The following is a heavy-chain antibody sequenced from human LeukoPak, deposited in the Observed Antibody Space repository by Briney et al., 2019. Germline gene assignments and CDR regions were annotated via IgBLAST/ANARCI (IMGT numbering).Heavy chain of an antibody. CDR3: TREGRYCSGSSCYSWYLAY. Sequence: GGSLRLSCAASGFTFSGYEMNWVRQAPGKGLEWVSYISSSDNTIHYADSVKDRFTISRDNAKNSLYLQMNSLRAEDTAVYYCTREGRYCSGSSCYSWYLAYWGQGTLVTVSS. D-gene: IGHD2-15*01. J-gene: IGHJ4*02. CDR2: ISSSDNTI. CDR1: GFTFSGYE. V-gene: IGHV3-48*03.